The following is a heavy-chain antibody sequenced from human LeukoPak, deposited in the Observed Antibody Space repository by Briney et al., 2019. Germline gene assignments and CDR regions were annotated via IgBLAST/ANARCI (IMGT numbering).Heavy chain of an antibody. CDR3: VKDMSSGIVAADMDY. J-gene: IGHJ4*02. CDR2: INSDGSST. D-gene: IGHD6-13*01. Sequence: GGSLRLSCAASGFTFSSYWMHWVRQAPGKGLVWVSRINSDGSSTSYADSVKGRFTISRDNAKNSLYLQMNSLRAEDTALYYCVKDMSSGIVAADMDYWGQGTLVTVSS. V-gene: IGHV3-74*01. CDR1: GFTFSSYW.